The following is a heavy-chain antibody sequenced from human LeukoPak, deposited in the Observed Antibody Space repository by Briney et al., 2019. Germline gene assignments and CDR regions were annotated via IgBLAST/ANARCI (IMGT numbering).Heavy chain of an antibody. D-gene: IGHD3-9*01. V-gene: IGHV4-34*01. CDR3: ARRRWGYDILTGRNYYYYYMDV. Sequence: SETLSLTCAVYGGSLSGYYWSWIRQPPGKGLEWIGEINHSGSTNYNPSLKSRVTISVDTSKNQFSLKLSSVTAADTAVYYCARRRWGYDILTGRNYYYYYMDVWGKGTTVTISS. J-gene: IGHJ6*03. CDR2: INHSGST. CDR1: GGSLSGYY.